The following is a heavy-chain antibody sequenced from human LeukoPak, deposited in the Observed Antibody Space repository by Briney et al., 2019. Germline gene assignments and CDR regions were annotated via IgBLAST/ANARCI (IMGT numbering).Heavy chain of an antibody. D-gene: IGHD3-10*01. CDR1: GGSFSGYY. Sequence: PSETLSLTCAVYGGSFSGYYWSWIRQPPGKGLEWIGEINHSGSTNYNPSLKSRVTTSVDTSKNQFSLKLSSVTAADTAVYYCASNYGSGSFGNWFDPWGQGTLVTVSS. CDR2: INHSGST. J-gene: IGHJ5*02. CDR3: ASNYGSGSFGNWFDP. V-gene: IGHV4-34*01.